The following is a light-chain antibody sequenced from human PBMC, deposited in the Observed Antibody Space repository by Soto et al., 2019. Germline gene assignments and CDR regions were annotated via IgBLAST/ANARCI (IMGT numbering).Light chain of an antibody. V-gene: IGKV1-12*01. CDR2: VAS. Sequence: DIQMTQSPSSVSASVGDRVTITCRASQDISTWLAWYQQRPGKAPKLLIYVASTLQGGVPPRFSGSGSGTDFTLTISSLQPEDFATYYCQQANIFPYTFGQGTKLEIK. CDR3: QQANIFPYT. CDR1: QDISTW. J-gene: IGKJ2*01.